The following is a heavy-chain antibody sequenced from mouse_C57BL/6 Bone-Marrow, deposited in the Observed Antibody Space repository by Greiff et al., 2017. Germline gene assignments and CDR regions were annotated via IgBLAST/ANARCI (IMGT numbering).Heavy chain of an antibody. CDR3: ARKVYYGSSYDYYAMDY. CDR2: VWTGGGT. J-gene: IGHJ4*01. D-gene: IGHD1-1*01. CDR1: GFSLTSYA. V-gene: IGHV2-9-1*01. Sequence: VKLVESGPGLVAPSQSLSITCTVSGFSLTSYAISWVRQPPGTGLEWLGVVWTGGGTNYNSALKSRLSISKDNSKSQVFLKMNSLQTDDTARYYCARKVYYGSSYDYYAMDYWGQGTSVTVSA.